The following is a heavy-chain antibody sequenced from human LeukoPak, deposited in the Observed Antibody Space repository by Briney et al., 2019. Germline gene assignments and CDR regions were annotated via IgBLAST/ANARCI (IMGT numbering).Heavy chain of an antibody. CDR1: GYTFSNYG. V-gene: IGHV1-18*01. CDR2: ISGHNGDV. D-gene: IGHD3-10*01. J-gene: IGHJ4*02. CDR3: ARYNSLLRGVTTSDY. Sequence: ASVTVSCKASGYTFSNYGITWVRQAPGQGLEWMGTISGHNGDVNYAPKFQGRVTMTTDTSTTTAYMELRSLRFDDTAVYYCARYNSLLRGVTTSDYWGQGTLVTVSS.